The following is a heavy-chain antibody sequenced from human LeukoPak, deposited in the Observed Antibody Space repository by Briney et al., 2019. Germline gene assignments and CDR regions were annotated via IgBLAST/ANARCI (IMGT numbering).Heavy chain of an antibody. J-gene: IGHJ4*02. CDR3: ARVNVDTAMGTLDY. V-gene: IGHV3-21*06. D-gene: IGHD5-18*01. CDR2: ISSSSSYI. Sequence: PGGSLRLSCAASGFTFNTYSMNWVRQAPGKGLEWVSFISSSSSYIDYANSVKGRFTISRDNAKNSLYLQMNSLRAEDTAVYYCARVNVDTAMGTLDYWGQGTLVTVSS. CDR1: GFTFNTYS.